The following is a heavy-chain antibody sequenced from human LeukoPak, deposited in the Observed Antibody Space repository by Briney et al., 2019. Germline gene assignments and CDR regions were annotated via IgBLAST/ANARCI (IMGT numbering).Heavy chain of an antibody. V-gene: IGHV3-74*01. D-gene: IGHD6-13*01. Sequence: GGSLRLSCAASGFTFSTYWMHWVRQAPGTGLVWVSLINSDGSSTNYADSVKGRFTISRDNAKNTLYLQMNSLRAEDTAVYYCTTDGRAAGTDYWGQGTLVTVSS. CDR3: TTDGRAAGTDY. CDR1: GFTFSTYW. J-gene: IGHJ4*02. CDR2: INSDGSST.